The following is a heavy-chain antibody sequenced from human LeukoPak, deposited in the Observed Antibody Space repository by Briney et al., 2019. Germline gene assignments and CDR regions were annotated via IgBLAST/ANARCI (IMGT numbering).Heavy chain of an antibody. J-gene: IGHJ6*03. CDR1: GGSISSYY. V-gene: IGHV4-59*01. CDR3: ARGRRDGYGYYYYYMDV. Sequence: TSETLSLTCTVSGGSISSYYWSWIRQPPGKGLEWIGYIYYSGSTNYNPSLKSRVTISVDTSKNQFSLKLSSVTAADTAVYYCARGRRDGYGYYYYYMDVWGKGTTVTVSS. CDR2: IYYSGST. D-gene: IGHD5-24*01.